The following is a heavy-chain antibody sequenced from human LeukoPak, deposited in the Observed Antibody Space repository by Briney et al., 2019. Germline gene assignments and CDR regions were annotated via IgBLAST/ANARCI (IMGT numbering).Heavy chain of an antibody. D-gene: IGHD3-22*01. CDR2: IYYSGST. V-gene: IGHV4-34*09. J-gene: IGHJ4*02. Sequence: PSETLSLTCAVYGGSFSGYYWSWIRQPPGKGLEWIGYIYYSGSTYYNPSLKSRVTISVDTSKNQFSLKLSSVTAADTAVYYCARVITMIVVVTPWGQGTLVTVSS. CDR1: GGSFSGYY. CDR3: ARVITMIVVVTP.